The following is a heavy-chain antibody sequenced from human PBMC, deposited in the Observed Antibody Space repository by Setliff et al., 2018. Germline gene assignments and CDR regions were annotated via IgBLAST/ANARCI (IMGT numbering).Heavy chain of an antibody. V-gene: IGHV3-21*01. CDR1: GFTFSSYT. CDR3: TRDYGFCSGGSCSYYGMDV. D-gene: IGHD2-15*01. Sequence: LRLSCAGSGFTFSSYTMNWVRQAPGKGLEWVSSIISSGSHIYYADSVKGRFTSSRDNAKNSLYLQMNSLRADDTAVYYCTRDYGFCSGGSCSYYGMDVWGQGTTVTSP. CDR2: IISSGSHI. J-gene: IGHJ6*02.